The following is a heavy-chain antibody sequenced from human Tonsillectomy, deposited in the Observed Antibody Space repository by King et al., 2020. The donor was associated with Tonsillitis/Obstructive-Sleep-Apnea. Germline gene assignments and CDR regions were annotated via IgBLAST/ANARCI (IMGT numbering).Heavy chain of an antibody. V-gene: IGHV3-48*03. Sequence: VQLVESGGGLVQPGGSLRLSCAASGFTFSSYEMNWVRQAPGRGLEWVSYISSSGSTIYYADSVKGRFTISRDNAKNSLYLQMNSLRAEDTAVYYCARDRSGSISSAWFAPWGQGTLVTVSS. D-gene: IGHD6-6*01. CDR3: ARDRSGSISSAWFAP. CDR2: ISSSGSTI. J-gene: IGHJ5*02. CDR1: GFTFSSYE.